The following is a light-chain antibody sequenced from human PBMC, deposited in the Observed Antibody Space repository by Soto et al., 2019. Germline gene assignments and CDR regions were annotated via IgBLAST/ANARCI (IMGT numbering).Light chain of an antibody. J-gene: IGKJ1*01. CDR3: QQYGRSPPSWT. V-gene: IGKV3-20*01. Sequence: EIVLTQSPGTLSLSPGERATLSCRASQSVSSSYLAWYQHKPGQPRRLLISEASTRATGIPDRFSGSGSGTDFNSTISSLEPEDFAVYYCQQYGRSPPSWTFGQGTKVEI. CDR1: QSVSSSY. CDR2: EAS.